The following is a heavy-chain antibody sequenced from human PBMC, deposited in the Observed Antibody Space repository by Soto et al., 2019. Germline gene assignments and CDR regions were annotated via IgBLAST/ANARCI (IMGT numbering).Heavy chain of an antibody. V-gene: IGHV3-21*01. Sequence: GGSLRLSCAASGFTFSSYSMNWVRQAPGKGLEWVSSISSSSSYIYYADSVKGRFTISRDNAKNSLYLQMNSLRAEDTAVYYCARVMLGYCISTNCFFDYWGQGTLVTVSS. CDR3: ARVMLGYCISTNCFFDY. CDR2: ISSSSSYI. D-gene: IGHD2-2*01. CDR1: GFTFSSYS. J-gene: IGHJ4*02.